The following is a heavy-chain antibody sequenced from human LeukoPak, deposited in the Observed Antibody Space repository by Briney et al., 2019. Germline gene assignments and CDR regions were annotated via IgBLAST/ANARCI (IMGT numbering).Heavy chain of an antibody. CDR1: GGSISSYY. J-gene: IGHJ3*02. CDR3: ARIMAVGATTLDAFDI. D-gene: IGHD1-26*01. Sequence: SETLSLTCTVSGGSISSYYWSWIRQPTGKGLEWIGYIYYSGSTKYNPSLKSRVTISVDTPKNQFSLKLSSVTAADTAVYYCARIMAVGATTLDAFDIWGQGTMATVSS. V-gene: IGHV4-59*12. CDR2: IYYSGST.